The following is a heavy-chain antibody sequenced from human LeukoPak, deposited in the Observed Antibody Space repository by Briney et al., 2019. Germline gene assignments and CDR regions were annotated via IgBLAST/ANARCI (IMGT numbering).Heavy chain of an antibody. CDR2: INHSGST. Sequence: SETLSLTCAVYGGSFSGYYWSWIRQPPGKGLEWIGEINHSGSTNYNPSLKSRVTISVDTSKNQFSLKLSSVTAADTAVYYCARGPHIVVVPAAILFRHRHALDYWGQGTLVTVSS. CDR3: ARGPHIVVVPAAILFRHRHALDY. J-gene: IGHJ4*02. D-gene: IGHD2-2*02. V-gene: IGHV4-34*01. CDR1: GGSFSGYY.